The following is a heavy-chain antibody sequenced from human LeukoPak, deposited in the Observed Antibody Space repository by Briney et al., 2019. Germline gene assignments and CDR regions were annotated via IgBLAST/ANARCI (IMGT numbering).Heavy chain of an antibody. CDR2: MNPNSGNT. Sequence: ASVKVSCKASGYTFTSYDINWVRQATGQGLEWMGWMNPNSGNTGYAQKFRGRVTMTRNTSISTAYMELSSLRSEDTAVYYCARGEYSSSWYFSWGQGTLVTVSS. CDR3: ARGEYSSSWYFS. V-gene: IGHV1-8*01. CDR1: GYTFTSYD. D-gene: IGHD6-13*01. J-gene: IGHJ4*02.